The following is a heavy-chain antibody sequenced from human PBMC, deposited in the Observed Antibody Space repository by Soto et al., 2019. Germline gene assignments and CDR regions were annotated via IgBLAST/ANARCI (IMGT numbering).Heavy chain of an antibody. D-gene: IGHD5-12*01. Sequence: QVQLVESGVGVVQPGRSLRLSCAASGFTFSSYGMHWVRQAPGKGLEWVAVISYDGSNKYYADSVKGRFTISRDNSKNTLYLQMNSLRAEDTAVYYCAKDRGLRDGYNPVDWGQGTLVTVSS. J-gene: IGHJ4*02. CDR1: GFTFSSYG. CDR2: ISYDGSNK. V-gene: IGHV3-30*18. CDR3: AKDRGLRDGYNPVD.